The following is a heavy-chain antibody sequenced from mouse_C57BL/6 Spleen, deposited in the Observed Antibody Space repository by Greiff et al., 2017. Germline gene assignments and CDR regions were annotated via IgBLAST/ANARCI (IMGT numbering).Heavy chain of an antibody. CDR2: IDPSDSYT. D-gene: IGHD1-1*01. V-gene: IGHV1-50*01. J-gene: IGHJ3*01. CDR1: GYTFTSYW. Sequence: QVQLQQPGAELVKPGASVKLSCKASGYTFTSYWMQWVKQRPGQGLEWIGEIDPSDSYTNYNQKFKGKATLTVYTSSSTAYMQLSSLTSEDSAVYYCARYGSYYGSSYGFAYWGQGTLVTVSA. CDR3: ARYGSYYGSSYGFAY.